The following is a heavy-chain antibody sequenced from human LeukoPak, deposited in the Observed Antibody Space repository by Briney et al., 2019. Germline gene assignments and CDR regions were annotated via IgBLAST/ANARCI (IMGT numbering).Heavy chain of an antibody. V-gene: IGHV1-46*01. Sequence: ASVKVSCKASGYTFTSYYMHWVRQAPGQGLEWMGIINPSGGSTSYAQKFQGRVTMTRDTSTSTVYMELSSLRSEDTAVYYCARDRGSKRVAYCGGDCYIGYFDLWGRGTLVTVSS. CDR1: GYTFTSYY. CDR2: INPSGGST. D-gene: IGHD2-21*02. J-gene: IGHJ2*01. CDR3: ARDRGSKRVAYCGGDCYIGYFDL.